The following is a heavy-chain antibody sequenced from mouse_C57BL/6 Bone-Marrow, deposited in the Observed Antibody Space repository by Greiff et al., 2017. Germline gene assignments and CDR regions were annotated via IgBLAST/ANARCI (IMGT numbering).Heavy chain of an antibody. Sequence: QVQLQQSGAELVRPGTSVKVSCKASGYAFTNYLIAWVKQRPGQGLEWIGVINPGSGGTNYNEKFKGKATLTADKSSSTAYMQLSSLTYEDSAVYFCAREEYYGSSYWYFDVWGTGTTVTVSS. V-gene: IGHV1-54*01. CDR3: AREEYYGSSYWYFDV. CDR1: GYAFTNYL. D-gene: IGHD1-1*01. J-gene: IGHJ1*03. CDR2: INPGSGGT.